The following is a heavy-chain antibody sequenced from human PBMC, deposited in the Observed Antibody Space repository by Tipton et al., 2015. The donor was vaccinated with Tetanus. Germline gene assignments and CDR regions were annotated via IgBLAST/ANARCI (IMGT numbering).Heavy chain of an antibody. CDR3: ARDPGHSVDV. J-gene: IGHJ6*01. Sequence: GLVKPSQTLSLTCAISGDSVSSNTMAWNWIRQSPSRGLEWLGRTYYRSKWFNDYAVSLRGRITVNADTSRNQISLQLNSVIPEDTAVYYCARDPGHSVDVWGQGTTVTVSS. CDR1: GDSVSSNTMA. D-gene: IGHD4-11*01. CDR2: TYYRSKWFN. V-gene: IGHV6-1*01.